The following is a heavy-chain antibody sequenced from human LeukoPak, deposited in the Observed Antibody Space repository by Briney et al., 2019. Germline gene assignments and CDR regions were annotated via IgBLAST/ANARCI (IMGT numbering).Heavy chain of an antibody. J-gene: IGHJ4*02. CDR1: GASFSGYY. D-gene: IGHD2-15*01. V-gene: IGHV4-34*01. CDR3: AISHKWLLLDY. CDR2: INHSGIT. Sequence: PSETLSLTCAFYGASFSGYYWRWIHQPPGKGLEWIGEINHSGITTYNPSLKSRVTISVDTSKKQFSLKLNSVTAADTAVYYCAISHKWLLLDYWGQGTLVTVSS.